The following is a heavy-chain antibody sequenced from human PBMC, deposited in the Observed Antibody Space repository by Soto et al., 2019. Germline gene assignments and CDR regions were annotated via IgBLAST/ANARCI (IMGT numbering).Heavy chain of an antibody. V-gene: IGHV3-23*01. CDR2: ISANDVGT. J-gene: IGHJ4*02. CDR3: AKAKNDYNWDNRPPFDY. D-gene: IGHD1-20*01. Sequence: GGSLRLSCEASGFTLRNYAMTWIRQAPGKGLEWVSLISANDVGTYYAESVKTRFTTSTDQSRNTVYLQMDSLRADDTAIYYCAKAKNDYNWDNRPPFDYWGQGTLVTVSS. CDR1: GFTLRNYA.